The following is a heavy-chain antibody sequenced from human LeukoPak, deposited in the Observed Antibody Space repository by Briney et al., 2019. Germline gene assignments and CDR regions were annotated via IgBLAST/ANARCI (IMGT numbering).Heavy chain of an antibody. V-gene: IGHV4-39*07. D-gene: IGHD1/OR15-1a*01. CDR2: IYYSGST. Sequence: SETLSLTCTVSGGSISSSSYYWGWIRQPPGKGLEWIGSIYYSGSTYYNPSLKSRVTISVDTSKNQFSLKLSSVTAADTAVYYCARRTALGHYYMDVWGKGTTVTVSS. CDR3: ARRTALGHYYMDV. CDR1: GGSISSSSYY. J-gene: IGHJ6*03.